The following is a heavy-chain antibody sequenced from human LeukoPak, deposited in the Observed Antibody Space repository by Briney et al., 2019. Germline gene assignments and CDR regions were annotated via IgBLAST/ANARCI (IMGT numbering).Heavy chain of an antibody. CDR1: GGSISSSSYY. V-gene: IGHV4-30-4*01. Sequence: SETLSLTCTVSGGSISSSSYYWSWIRQPPGKGLEWIGYIYYSGSTYYNPSLKSRVTMSVDTSKNQFSLKLSSVTAADTAVYYCARATAGGPRWFDPWGQGTLVTVSS. CDR3: ARATAGGPRWFDP. J-gene: IGHJ5*02. CDR2: IYYSGST. D-gene: IGHD6-25*01.